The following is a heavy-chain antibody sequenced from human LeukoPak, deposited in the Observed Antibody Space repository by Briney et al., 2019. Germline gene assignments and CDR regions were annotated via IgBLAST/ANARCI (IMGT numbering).Heavy chain of an antibody. CDR2: ISSCSSTI. J-gene: IGHJ3*02. Sequence: GGSLRLSCAASGFTFSSYSMNWVRQAPGKGLEWVSYISSCSSTIYYADSVKGRFTISRDNSKNTLYLQMNSLRAEDTAVYYCARERGPPHSYAFDIWGQGTMVTVSS. CDR1: GFTFSSYS. V-gene: IGHV3-48*01. D-gene: IGHD2-15*01. CDR3: ARERGPPHSYAFDI.